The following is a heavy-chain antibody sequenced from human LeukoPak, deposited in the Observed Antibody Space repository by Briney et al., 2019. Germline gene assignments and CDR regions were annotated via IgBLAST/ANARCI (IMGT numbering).Heavy chain of an antibody. D-gene: IGHD3-16*01. CDR2: ISAYNGNT. CDR1: GYTFTSYG. CDR3: ARDAGTEITDYIDDWFDP. Sequence: ASVKVSCKASGYTFTSYGISWVRQAPGQGLEWMGWISAYNGNTNYAQKLQGRVTMTTDTSTSTAYMELRSLRSDDTAVYYCARDAGTEITDYIDDWFDPWGQGTLVTVSS. J-gene: IGHJ5*02. V-gene: IGHV1-18*01.